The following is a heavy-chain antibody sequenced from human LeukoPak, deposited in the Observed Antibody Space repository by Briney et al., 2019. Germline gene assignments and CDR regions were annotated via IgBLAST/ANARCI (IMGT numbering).Heavy chain of an antibody. Sequence: SETLSLTCAVYGGSFSGYYWSWIRQPPGKGLEWIGEINHRGSTNYNPSLKSRVTISVDTSKNQFSLKLSSVTAADTAVYYCARGLLTTRYFDLWGRGTLVTVSS. CDR1: GGSFSGYY. V-gene: IGHV4-34*01. CDR2: INHRGST. D-gene: IGHD4-17*01. CDR3: ARGLLTTRYFDL. J-gene: IGHJ2*01.